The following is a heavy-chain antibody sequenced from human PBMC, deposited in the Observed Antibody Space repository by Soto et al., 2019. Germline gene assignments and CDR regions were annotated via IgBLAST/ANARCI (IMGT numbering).Heavy chain of an antibody. CDR3: ARALPDIVVVPAAISRGYYYYGMDV. CDR1: GFTFSSYA. Sequence: QVQLVESGGGVVQPGRSLRLSCAASGFTFSSYAMHWVRQAPGKGLEWVAVISYDGSNKYYADSVKGRFTISRDNSKNTLYLQMNSLRAEDTAVYYCARALPDIVVVPAAISRGYYYYGMDVW. D-gene: IGHD2-2*02. CDR2: ISYDGSNK. V-gene: IGHV3-30-3*01. J-gene: IGHJ6*01.